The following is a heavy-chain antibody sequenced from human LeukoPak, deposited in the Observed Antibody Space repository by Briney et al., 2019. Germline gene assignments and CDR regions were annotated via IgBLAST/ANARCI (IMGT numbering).Heavy chain of an antibody. Sequence: GRSLRLSCAASGFTFSSYGMHWVRQAPGKGLEWVAVISYDGSNKYYADSVKGRFTISRDNSKNTLYLQMNSLRAEDTAVYYCAGDPSPRIAVAGPFDYWGQGTLVTVSS. CDR1: GFTFSSYG. CDR2: ISYDGSNK. CDR3: AGDPSPRIAVAGPFDY. V-gene: IGHV3-30*19. D-gene: IGHD6-19*01. J-gene: IGHJ4*02.